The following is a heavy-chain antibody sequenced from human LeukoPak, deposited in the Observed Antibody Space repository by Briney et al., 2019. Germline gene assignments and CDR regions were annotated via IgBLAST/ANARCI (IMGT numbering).Heavy chain of an antibody. J-gene: IGHJ4*02. Sequence: SVKVSCKASRGTFSSYAISWVRQAPGQGLEWMGGIIPIFGTANYAQKFQGRVTITADESTSTAYMELSSLRSEDTAVYYCARAFVYQWQLDYWGQGTLVTVSS. CDR1: RGTFSSYA. CDR2: IIPIFGTA. D-gene: IGHD6-19*01. V-gene: IGHV1-69*13. CDR3: ARAFVYQWQLDY.